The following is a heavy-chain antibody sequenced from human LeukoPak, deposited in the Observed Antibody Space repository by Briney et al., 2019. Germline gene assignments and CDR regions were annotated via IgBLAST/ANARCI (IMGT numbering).Heavy chain of an antibody. CDR3: ARLEYSSSSGLGYYYYGMDV. Sequence: GESLKISCKGSGYSFTSYWIGWVRQMPGKGLEWMGIIYPGDSDTRYSLSFQGQVTISADKSISTAYLQWSSLKASDTAMYYCARLEYSSSSGLGYYYYGMDVWGQGTTVTVSS. V-gene: IGHV5-51*01. CDR1: GYSFTSYW. D-gene: IGHD6-6*01. J-gene: IGHJ6*02. CDR2: IYPGDSDT.